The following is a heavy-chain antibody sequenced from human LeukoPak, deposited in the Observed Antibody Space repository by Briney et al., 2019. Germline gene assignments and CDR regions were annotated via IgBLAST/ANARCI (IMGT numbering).Heavy chain of an antibody. J-gene: IGHJ6*03. CDR1: GFTFSDYY. CDR2: ISSSGSTI. CDR3: ARLRYHDFWSGYWKYYYYMDV. D-gene: IGHD3-3*01. Sequence: GGSLRLSCAASGFTFSDYYVSWIRQAPGKGLERVSYISSSGSTIYYADSVKGRFTISRDNAKNSLYLQMNSLRAEDTAVYYCARLRYHDFWSGYWKYYYYMDVWGKGTTVTVSS. V-gene: IGHV3-11*04.